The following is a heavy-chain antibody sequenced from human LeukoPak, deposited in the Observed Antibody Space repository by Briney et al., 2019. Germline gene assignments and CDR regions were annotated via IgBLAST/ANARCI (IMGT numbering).Heavy chain of an antibody. D-gene: IGHD3-10*01. V-gene: IGHV6-1*01. Sequence: SQTLSLTCAISGDSVSSESTAWNWIRQSPSRGLVWLGRTYYRSKWFYNFAPSVESRITINPDTSNNQFSLHLNPVTPEDTALYFCARGYPMIRGINAFDIWAQGTLVTVSS. CDR3: ARGYPMIRGINAFDI. J-gene: IGHJ3*02. CDR1: GDSVSSESTA. CDR2: TYYRSKWFY.